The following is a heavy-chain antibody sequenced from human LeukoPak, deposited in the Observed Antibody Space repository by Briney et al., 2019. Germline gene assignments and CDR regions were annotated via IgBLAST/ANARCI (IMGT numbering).Heavy chain of an antibody. V-gene: IGHV3-30*02. D-gene: IGHD2-2*02. J-gene: IGHJ1*01. CDR1: GFTFSSYG. CDR2: IRYDGSNK. CDR3: AKDFYCSSTSCYTPEYFQH. Sequence: GGSLRLSCAASGFTFSSYGMHWVRQAPGKGLEWVAFIRYDGSNKYYADSVKGRFTIPRDNSKNTLYLQMNSLRAEDTAVYYCAKDFYCSSTSCYTPEYFQHWGQGTLVTVSS.